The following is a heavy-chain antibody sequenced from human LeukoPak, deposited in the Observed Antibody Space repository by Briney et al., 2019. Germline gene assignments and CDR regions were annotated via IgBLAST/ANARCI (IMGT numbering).Heavy chain of an antibody. D-gene: IGHD1-26*01. CDR2: IIPILGIA. J-gene: IGHJ4*02. CDR1: GGTFSNYA. Sequence: GASVKVSCKASGGTFSNYAINWVRQAPGQGLEWIGRIIPILGIANYAQKFQGRVTITADKSTSTAYMELSSLRSEDTAVYYCAISRSYGAFYNFDYWGQGTLVTVSS. CDR3: AISRSYGAFYNFDY. V-gene: IGHV1-69*04.